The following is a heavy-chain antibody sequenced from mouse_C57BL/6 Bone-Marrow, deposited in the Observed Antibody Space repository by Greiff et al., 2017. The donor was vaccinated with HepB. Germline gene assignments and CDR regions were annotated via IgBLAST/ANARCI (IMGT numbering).Heavy chain of an antibody. D-gene: IGHD1-1*01. J-gene: IGHJ4*01. CDR1: GYTFTSYG. Sequence: VQLQESGAELARPGASVKLSCKASGYTFTSYGISWVKQRTGQGLEWIGEIYPRSGNTYYNEKLKGKATLTADKSSSTAYMELRSLTSEDSAVYFCAREGSNYDAMDYWGQGTSITVSS. CDR3: AREGSNYDAMDY. V-gene: IGHV1-81*01. CDR2: IYPRSGNT.